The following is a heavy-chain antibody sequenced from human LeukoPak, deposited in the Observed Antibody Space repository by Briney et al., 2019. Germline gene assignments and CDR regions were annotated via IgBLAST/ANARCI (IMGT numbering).Heavy chain of an antibody. D-gene: IGHD3-10*01. CDR2: IYYSGST. V-gene: IGHV4-59*12. CDR3: ASHYGSGFDY. CDR1: GVSISSYY. Sequence: SETLSLTCTVSGVSISSYYWSWIRQPPGKGLEWIGYIYYSGSTNNNPSLKSRVTISVDTSNNQFSLKLRSMTAADTAVYYCASHYGSGFDYWGQGTLVTVSS. J-gene: IGHJ4*02.